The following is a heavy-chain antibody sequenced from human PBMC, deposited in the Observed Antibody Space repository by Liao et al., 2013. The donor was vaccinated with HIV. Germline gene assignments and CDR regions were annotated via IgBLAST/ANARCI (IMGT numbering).Heavy chain of an antibody. CDR3: ARGEISSSWVVDFFDI. J-gene: IGHJ3*02. V-gene: IGHV4-59*01. CDR2: VFYSGNT. CDR1: GGSISNYF. Sequence: QVQLQESGPGLVKPSETLSLTCTVSGGSISNYFWNWIRQPPGKGLEWIGYVFYSGNTKYNPSLKSRVSISVDTSKNQFSLKLNSVTAADTAIYYCARGEISSSWVVDFFDIWGQGTRVTVSS. D-gene: IGHD6-13*01.